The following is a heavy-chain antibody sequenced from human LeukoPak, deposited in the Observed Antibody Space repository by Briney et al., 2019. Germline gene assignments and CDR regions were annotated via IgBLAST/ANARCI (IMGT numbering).Heavy chain of an antibody. CDR3: AGGGDSGYDWDDY. V-gene: IGHV4-38-2*01. CDR2: IYHSGST. D-gene: IGHD5-12*01. CDR1: GYSISSGYY. J-gene: IGHJ4*02. Sequence: SETLPLTCAVSGYSISSGYYWGWIRQPPGKGLEWIGSIYHSGSTYYNPSLKSRVTISVDTSKNQFSLKLSSVTAADTAVYYCAGGGDSGYDWDDYWGQGTLVTVSS.